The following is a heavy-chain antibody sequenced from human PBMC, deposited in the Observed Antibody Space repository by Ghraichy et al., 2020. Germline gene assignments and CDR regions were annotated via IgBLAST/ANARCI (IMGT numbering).Heavy chain of an antibody. CDR1: GFTFSFFG. D-gene: IGHD3-16*02. CDR2: IGSSGGPT. J-gene: IGHJ4*02. Sequence: GGSLRLSCESSGFTFSFFGMSWIRQAPGRGLEWVSTIGSSGGPTYYADSVKGRFTISRDNRKNTVSLQMDSLRAEDTALYYFVKVGGRYTDFNAYFASWGRGALITVSS. CDR3: VKVGGRYTDFNAYFAS. V-gene: IGHV3-23*01.